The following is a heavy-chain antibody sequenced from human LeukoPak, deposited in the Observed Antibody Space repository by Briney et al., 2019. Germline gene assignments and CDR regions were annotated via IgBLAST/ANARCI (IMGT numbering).Heavy chain of an antibody. CDR2: ITSGGANT. CDR1: GFSFSKYA. J-gene: IGHJ4*02. CDR3: ARQRVAVSLVGPFDF. V-gene: IGHV3-23*01. Sequence: PGGSLRLSCVDSGFSFSKYAMTWVRQAPGKGLEWVSAITSGGANTHYADSVKGRFTISRDNSKSTVYLQMNSLRAEDTAVYYCARQRVAVSLVGPFDFWGQGTLVTVSS. D-gene: IGHD6-19*01.